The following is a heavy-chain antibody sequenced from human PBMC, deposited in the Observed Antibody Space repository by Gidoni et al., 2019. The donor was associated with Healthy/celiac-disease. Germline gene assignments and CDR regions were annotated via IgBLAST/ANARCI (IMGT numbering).Heavy chain of an antibody. J-gene: IGHJ6*02. Sequence: QVQLVESGGGVVQPGRSLRLSCAAPGFTFSSYGMHRVRQAPGKGLEWVAVIWYDGSNKYYADSVKGRFTISRDNSKNTLYLQMNSLRAEDTAVYYCARDLRSSGWYPQFYGYYYYGMDVWGQGTTVTVSS. V-gene: IGHV3-33*01. CDR2: IWYDGSNK. CDR1: GFTFSSYG. D-gene: IGHD6-19*01. CDR3: ARDLRSSGWYPQFYGYYYYGMDV.